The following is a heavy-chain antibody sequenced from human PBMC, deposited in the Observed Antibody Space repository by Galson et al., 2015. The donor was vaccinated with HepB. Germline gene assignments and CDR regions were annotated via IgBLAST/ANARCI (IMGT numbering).Heavy chain of an antibody. V-gene: IGHV5-51*01. Sequence: QSGAEVKKPGESLKISCKASGYSFPSYWIGWVRQVPGKGLEWMGIIYPGDSDTRYSPSFQGQVTISADKSISTAYLQWSSLKASDTAMYYCARLNMVRGPYGAFDIWGQGTMVTVSS. D-gene: IGHD3-10*01. CDR3: ARLNMVRGPYGAFDI. J-gene: IGHJ3*02. CDR1: GYSFPSYW. CDR2: IYPGDSDT.